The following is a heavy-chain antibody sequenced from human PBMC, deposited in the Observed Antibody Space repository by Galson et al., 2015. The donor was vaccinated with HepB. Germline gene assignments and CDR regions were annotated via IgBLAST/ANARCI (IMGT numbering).Heavy chain of an antibody. CDR3: ARGEVGIRGPNWFDP. CDR2: MNPNSGNT. V-gene: IGHV1-8*01. J-gene: IGHJ5*02. CDR1: GYTFTSDD. Sequence: SVKVSCKASGYTFTSDDINWVRQASGQGLEWMGWMNPNSGNTGYARKFQGRVTMTRNTSISTAYMELSSLRSEDTAVYYCARGEVGIRGPNWFDPWGQGTLVTVSS. D-gene: IGHD1-26*01.